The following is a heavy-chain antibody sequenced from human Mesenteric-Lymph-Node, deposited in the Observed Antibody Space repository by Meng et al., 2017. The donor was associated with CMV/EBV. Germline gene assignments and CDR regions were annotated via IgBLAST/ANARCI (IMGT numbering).Heavy chain of an antibody. D-gene: IGHD3-3*01. Sequence: SGFTLSSYAMSWVRQAPGKGLEWVSGSSGSGDRTYYADSVKGRFTISRDNSKSTLYLQMNSLSAEDTAVYYCARDRSGFYGGDAFDIWGLGTMVTVSS. CDR2: SSGSGDRT. CDR1: GFTLSSYA. CDR3: ARDRSGFYGGDAFDI. V-gene: IGHV3-23*01. J-gene: IGHJ3*02.